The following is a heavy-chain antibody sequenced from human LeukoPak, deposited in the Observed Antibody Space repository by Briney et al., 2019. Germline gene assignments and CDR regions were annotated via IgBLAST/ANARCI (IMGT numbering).Heavy chain of an antibody. D-gene: IGHD6-6*01. J-gene: IGHJ3*02. CDR2: IYHSGST. V-gene: IGHV4-38-2*02. CDR1: GYSISSGYY. CDR3: ARGASIAQFDI. Sequence: PSETLSLTCTVSGYSISSGYYWGWIRQPPGKGLEWIGSIYHSGSTYYNPSLKSRVTISVDTSKNQFSLKLSSVTAADTAVYYCARGASIAQFDIWGQGTMVTVSS.